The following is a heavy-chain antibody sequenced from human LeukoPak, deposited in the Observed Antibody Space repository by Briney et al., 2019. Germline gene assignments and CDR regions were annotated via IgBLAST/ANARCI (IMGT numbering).Heavy chain of an antibody. Sequence: GESLKISCRGSGYSFTTYWIGWVRQMPGKGREWMGSIYPGDSATRYSPSFQGQVTMSADKSINTAYLQWSSLKASDTAMYYCARRQGCSSTSCPPDYWGQGTLVTVSS. CDR1: GYSFTTYW. V-gene: IGHV5-51*01. CDR2: IYPGDSAT. CDR3: ARRQGCSSTSCPPDY. D-gene: IGHD2-2*01. J-gene: IGHJ4*02.